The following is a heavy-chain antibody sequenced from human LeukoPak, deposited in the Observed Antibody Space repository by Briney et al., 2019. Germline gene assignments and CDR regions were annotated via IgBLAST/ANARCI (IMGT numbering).Heavy chain of an antibody. CDR1: GLTFSSYW. CDR3: ASWGIADGR. CDR2: TKPDGSEK. J-gene: IGHJ4*02. D-gene: IGHD6-13*01. V-gene: IGHV3-7*01. Sequence: PGGSLRLSCAASGLTFSSYWMSWVRQAPGKGLEWVAHTKPDGSEKYYADSVKGRFTISRDNAKNSLYLQMNSLRAEDTAVYYCASWGIADGRWGQGTLVTVSS.